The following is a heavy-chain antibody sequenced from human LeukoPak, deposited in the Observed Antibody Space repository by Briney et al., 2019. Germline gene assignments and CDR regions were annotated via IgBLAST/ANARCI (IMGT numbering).Heavy chain of an antibody. CDR3: ARAGLLWFGETPLPAAFDI. V-gene: IGHV5-51*01. J-gene: IGHJ3*02. Sequence: PGESLKISCHASGYSFTSYWIAWVRQRPGKGPEWVGVMYPGESDTRYSPSFQGQVTLSADKSTKTAYLQWSSLKASDTAMYYCARAGLLWFGETPLPAAFDIWGQGTMVTVSS. CDR1: GYSFTSYW. CDR2: MYPGESDT. D-gene: IGHD3-10*01.